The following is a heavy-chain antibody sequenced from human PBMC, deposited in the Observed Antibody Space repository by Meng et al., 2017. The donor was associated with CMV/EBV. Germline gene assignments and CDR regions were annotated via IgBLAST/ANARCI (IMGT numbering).Heavy chain of an antibody. D-gene: IGHD6-25*01. J-gene: IGHJ5*02. CDR1: GFTFSSYA. V-gene: IGHV3-23*01. CDR3: AKDLRRIAAASRGWFDP. CDR2: ISGSGGST. Sequence: GGSLRLSCAASGFTFSSYAMSWVRQAPGKGLEWVSAISGSGGSTYYADSVNGRFTISTDNSKNTLYLQMHSLRAEDTAVYYCAKDLRRIAAASRGWFDPWGQGTLVTVSS.